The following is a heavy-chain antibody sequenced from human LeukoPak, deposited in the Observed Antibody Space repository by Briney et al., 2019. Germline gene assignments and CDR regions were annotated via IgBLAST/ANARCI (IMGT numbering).Heavy chain of an antibody. Sequence: SETLSLTCAVYGGSFSGYYWSWIRQPPGKGLEWIGEINHSGSTNYNPSLKSRVTISVDTSKNQFSLKLSSVTAADTAVYYCARSTTVTSEYYYYGMDVWGQGTTVTVSS. CDR2: INHSGST. D-gene: IGHD4-17*01. CDR3: ARSTTVTSEYYYYGMDV. CDR1: GGSFSGYY. V-gene: IGHV4-34*01. J-gene: IGHJ6*02.